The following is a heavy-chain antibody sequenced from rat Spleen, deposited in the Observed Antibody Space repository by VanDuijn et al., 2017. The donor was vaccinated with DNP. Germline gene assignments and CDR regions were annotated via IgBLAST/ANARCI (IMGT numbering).Heavy chain of an antibody. J-gene: IGHJ2*01. D-gene: IGHD1-8*01. Sequence: EVQLVESGGGLVQPGRSLKLSCAASGFTFSDYYMAWVRQAPTKGLEWVAYISYDGVDTHYGDSVKGRFTVSRDNRKSILYLQMDSLRSEDTATYYCTRRWYGSFGYWGQGVMVTISP. V-gene: IGHV5-20*01. CDR1: GFTFSDYY. CDR3: TRRWYGSFGY. CDR2: ISYDGVDT.